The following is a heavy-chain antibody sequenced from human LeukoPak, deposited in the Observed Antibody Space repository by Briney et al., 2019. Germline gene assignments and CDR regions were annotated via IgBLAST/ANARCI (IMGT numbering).Heavy chain of an antibody. D-gene: IGHD3-22*01. Sequence: SETLSLTCTVSGYSISSGYYWGWIRQPPGKGLEWIGSIYHSGSTYYNPSLKSRVTISVDTSKNQFSLRLSSVTAADTAVYYCARASYSYDINGWVPFDYWGQGTLVTVSS. CDR3: ARASYSYDINGWVPFDY. CDR1: GYSISSGYY. V-gene: IGHV4-38-2*02. CDR2: IYHSGST. J-gene: IGHJ4*02.